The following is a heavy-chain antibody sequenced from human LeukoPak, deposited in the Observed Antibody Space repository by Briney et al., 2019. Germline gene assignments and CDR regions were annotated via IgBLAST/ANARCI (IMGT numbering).Heavy chain of an antibody. V-gene: IGHV4-59*01. CDR3: ARDGGLRGMDV. CDR1: GGSISSYY. CDR2: IYYSGST. D-gene: IGHD6-25*01. J-gene: IGHJ6*02. Sequence: SETLSLTCTVSGGSISSYYWSWIRQPPGKGLEWIGYIYYSGSTNYDPSLKSRVTISVDTSKNQFSLKLSSVTAADTAVYYCARDGGLRGMDVWGQGTTVTVSS.